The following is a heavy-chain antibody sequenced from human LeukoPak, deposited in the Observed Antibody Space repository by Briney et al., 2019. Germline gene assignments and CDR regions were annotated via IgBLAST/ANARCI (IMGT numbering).Heavy chain of an antibody. CDR2: IRHDGSTK. Sequence: GGSLRLSCTASGFPFYSYWMTWVRQTPGKGLEWVANIRHDGSTKYYVDSVKGRFTISRDNAMNSLYLQMDSLRVEDTAVYYCARSVPYGTTWYGRSDCWGQGTQVTVSS. J-gene: IGHJ4*02. V-gene: IGHV3-7*03. CDR3: ARSVPYGTTWYGRSDC. D-gene: IGHD6-13*01. CDR1: GFPFYSYW.